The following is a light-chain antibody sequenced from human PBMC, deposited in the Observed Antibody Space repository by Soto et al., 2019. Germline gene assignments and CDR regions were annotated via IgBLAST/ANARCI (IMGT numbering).Light chain of an antibody. V-gene: IGLV1-40*01. Sequence: QSVLTQPPSVSGAPGQRVTISCTGSSSNIGAGYDVHWYQQLPGTAPKLLIYGNSNRPSGVPDRFSGSKSGTSASLAITGLQAEDEADYYGQSYDSSLSGHNYVFGTGTKVTVL. CDR1: SSNIGAGYD. CDR3: QSYDSSLSGHNYV. J-gene: IGLJ1*01. CDR2: GNS.